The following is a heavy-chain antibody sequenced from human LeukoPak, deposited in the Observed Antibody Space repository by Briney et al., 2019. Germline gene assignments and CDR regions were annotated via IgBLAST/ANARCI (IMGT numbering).Heavy chain of an antibody. D-gene: IGHD3-22*01. Sequence: GGSLRLSCAASGFTFSSYEMNWVRQAPGKRLEWVSYISSSGSTIYYADSVKGRFTISRDNAKNSLYLQMNSLRAEDTAVYYCARGGYYDSSGYDYWGQGTLVTVSS. J-gene: IGHJ4*02. CDR1: GFTFSSYE. CDR3: ARGGYYDSSGYDY. CDR2: ISSSGSTI. V-gene: IGHV3-48*03.